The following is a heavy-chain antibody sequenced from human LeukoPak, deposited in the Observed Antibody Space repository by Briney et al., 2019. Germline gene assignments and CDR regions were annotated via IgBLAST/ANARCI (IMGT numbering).Heavy chain of an antibody. D-gene: IGHD3-22*01. CDR1: GFTVSSNY. Sequence: AGSLRLSCAASGFTVSSNYMSWVRQAPGKGLEWVSVIYSGGSTYYADSVKGRFTISRDNSKNTLYLQMNSLRAEDTAVYYCAKDLRHYYYDSSGYSNYFDYWGQGTLVTVSS. CDR3: AKDLRHYYYDSSGYSNYFDY. J-gene: IGHJ4*02. CDR2: IYSGGST. V-gene: IGHV3-53*01.